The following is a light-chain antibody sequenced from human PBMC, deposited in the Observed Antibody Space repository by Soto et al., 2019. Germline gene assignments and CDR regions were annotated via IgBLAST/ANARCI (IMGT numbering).Light chain of an antibody. Sequence: EIVMTQSPATLSVSPGERVTLSCMASQSVSSRLAWYQQKPGQSPRLLIYGASTRATGIPARFSGSGSGTEFTLTISSLQSEDFGVYYCHQYNNLWTFGQGPKVEIK. CDR1: QSVSSR. CDR3: HQYNNLWT. CDR2: GAS. V-gene: IGKV3-15*01. J-gene: IGKJ1*01.